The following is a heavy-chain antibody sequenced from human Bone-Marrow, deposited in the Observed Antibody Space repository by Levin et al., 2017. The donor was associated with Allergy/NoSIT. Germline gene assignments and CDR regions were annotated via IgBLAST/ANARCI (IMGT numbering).Heavy chain of an antibody. CDR1: GYSFPGYS. CDR3: ARAPAAWGDWAALDY. J-gene: IGHJ4*02. V-gene: IGHV1-2*04. Sequence: GESLKISCKASGYSFPGYSIHWVRQAPGQGLEWMGWINPKNGGTNYAQKFQNWVTMTRDTSISTAHLELRSLRSDDTAVYYCARAPAAWGDWAALDYWGQGTLVTVSS. D-gene: IGHD2-21*02. CDR2: INPKNGGT.